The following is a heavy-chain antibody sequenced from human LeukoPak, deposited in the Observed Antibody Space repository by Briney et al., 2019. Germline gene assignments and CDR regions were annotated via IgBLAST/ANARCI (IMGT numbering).Heavy chain of an antibody. CDR1: GFIFTSYA. D-gene: IGHD1-26*01. CDR2: ISGGAYST. CDR3: AKGWSSPDY. J-gene: IGHJ4*02. Sequence: GGSLRLSCAASGFIFTSYAMSWVRQAPGKGLEWVSSISGGAYSTYYADSVKGRFTISRDNSKNTLSLQMNSLGTEDTALYYCAKGWSSPDYWGQGTQVTVSS. V-gene: IGHV3-23*01.